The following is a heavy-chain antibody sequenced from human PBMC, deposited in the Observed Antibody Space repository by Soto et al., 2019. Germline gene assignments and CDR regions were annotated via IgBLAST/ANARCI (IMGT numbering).Heavy chain of an antibody. J-gene: IGHJ5*01. CDR3: ARDLGGCSAGSCRYNWLDS. CDR1: GDTFTNYA. D-gene: IGHD2-15*01. CDR2: IIPIYGTA. V-gene: IGHV1-69*06. Sequence: QVQLVQSGDEVKKPGSSVKVSCKASGDTFTNYAISWVRQAPGQGLEWMGGIIPIYGTAHYAQKFQDRVTITADTTTGTADMELSSLRPEDTAVYYCARDLGGCSAGSCRYNWLDSWGQGTLVTVSS.